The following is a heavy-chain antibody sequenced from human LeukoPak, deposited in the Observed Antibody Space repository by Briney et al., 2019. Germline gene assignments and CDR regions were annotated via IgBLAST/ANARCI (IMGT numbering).Heavy chain of an antibody. CDR1: GFTFSSYG. V-gene: IGHV3-30*02. CDR2: IRYDGSNK. CDR3: AKDPGPYYDSSGPPGY. J-gene: IGHJ4*02. Sequence: GGSLRLSCAASGFTFSSYGMHWLRQAPGKGLEWVAFIRYDGSNKYYADSVKGRFTISRDNSKNTVYLQMNSLRAEDTAVYYCAKDPGPYYDSSGPPGYWGQGTLVTVSS. D-gene: IGHD3-22*01.